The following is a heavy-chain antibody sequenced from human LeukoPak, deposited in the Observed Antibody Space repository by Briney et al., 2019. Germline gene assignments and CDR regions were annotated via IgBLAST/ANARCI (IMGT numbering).Heavy chain of an antibody. CDR1: GYTFTGYY. J-gene: IGHJ5*02. Sequence: ASVKVSCKASGYTFTGYYIHWVRQAPGQGLGWMGWINPNSGDTIYAQKFQGRVTMTRDTSISTAYMDLSRLTSDDTAVYYCARASTAAAHNWFDPWGQGTLVTVSS. D-gene: IGHD6-13*01. V-gene: IGHV1-2*02. CDR3: ARASTAAAHNWFDP. CDR2: INPNSGDT.